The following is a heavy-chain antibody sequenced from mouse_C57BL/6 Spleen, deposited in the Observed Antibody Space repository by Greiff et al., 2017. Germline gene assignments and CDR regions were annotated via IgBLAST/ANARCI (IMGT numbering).Heavy chain of an antibody. J-gene: IGHJ2*01. V-gene: IGHV1-80*01. D-gene: IGHD1-1*01. CDR2: IYPGDGDT. CDR3: ARGSTVVHFDD. CDR1: GYAFSSYW. Sequence: QVQLKESGAELVKPGASVKISCKASGYAFSSYWMNWVKQRPGKGLEWIGKIYPGDGDTNYNGKFKGKATLTADKSASTAYMQLSSLTSEDSAVYFCARGSTVVHFDDWGQGTTLTVSS.